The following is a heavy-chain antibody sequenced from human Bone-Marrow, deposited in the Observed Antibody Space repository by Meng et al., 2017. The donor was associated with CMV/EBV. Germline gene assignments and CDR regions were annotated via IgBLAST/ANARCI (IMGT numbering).Heavy chain of an antibody. CDR1: GHSMSSNYY. D-gene: IGHD2-2*01. J-gene: IGHJ6*02. V-gene: IGHV4-38-2*02. CDR3: ARENVVVVPAAWYYYGMDV. CDR2: IYHSGST. Sequence: ESLKISCIVSGHSMSSNYYWGWIRQPPGKGLEWIGSIYHSGSTYYNPSLKSRVTISADTSKNQFSLKLNTVTAADTAVYYCARENVVVVPAAWYYYGMDVWGQGTTVTVSS.